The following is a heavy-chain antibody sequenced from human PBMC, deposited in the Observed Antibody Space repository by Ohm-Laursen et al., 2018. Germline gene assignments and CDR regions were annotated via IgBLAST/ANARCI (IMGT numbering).Heavy chain of an antibody. J-gene: IGHJ4*02. CDR1: GGSISSYY. CDR2: INHRGTT. D-gene: IGHD1-7*01. CDR3: VRGGPGGTPDDY. V-gene: IGHV4-34*01. Sequence: SDTLSLTCTVSGGSISSYYWTWIRQPPGKGLEWIGEINHRGTTNYKSSLKSRVTISVDTSKDQLSLELTSVTAADTAVYYCVRGGPGGTPDDYWGQGTLVTVSS.